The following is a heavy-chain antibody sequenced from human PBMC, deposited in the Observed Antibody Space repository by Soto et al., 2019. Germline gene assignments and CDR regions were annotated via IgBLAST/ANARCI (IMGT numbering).Heavy chain of an antibody. J-gene: IGHJ4*02. CDR2: ISAYNGHT. CDR3: ARDVAYYYDSSGRNFDY. Sequence: QVQLVQSGAEVKKPGASVKVSCKASGYTFTSYGISWVRQAPGQGLEWMGWISAYNGHTNYAQKLQGRVTMTTDTSTSTAYMELRSLRSDDTAVYYCARDVAYYYDSSGRNFDYWGQGTLVTVSS. CDR1: GYTFTSYG. V-gene: IGHV1-18*01. D-gene: IGHD3-22*01.